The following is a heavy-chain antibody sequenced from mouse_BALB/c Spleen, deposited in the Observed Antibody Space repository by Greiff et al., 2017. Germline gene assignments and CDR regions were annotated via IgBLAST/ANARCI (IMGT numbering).Heavy chain of an antibody. CDR3: ARDRYDGHWYFDV. CDR2: IWAGGST. D-gene: IGHD2-3*01. V-gene: IGHV2-9*02. Sequence: VMLVESGPGLVAPSQSLSITCTVSGFSLTSYGVHWVRQPPGKGLEWLGVIWAGGSTNYNSALMSRLSISKDNSKSQVFLKMNSLQTDDTAMYYCARDRYDGHWYFDVWGAGTTVTVSS. J-gene: IGHJ1*01. CDR1: GFSLTSYG.